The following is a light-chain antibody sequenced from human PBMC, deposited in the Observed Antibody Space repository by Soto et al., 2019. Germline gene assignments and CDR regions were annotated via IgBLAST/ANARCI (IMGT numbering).Light chain of an antibody. CDR2: GVS. V-gene: IGKV3-20*01. Sequence: DIVLTQSPGTLSLSPGERATLYCRASQSVSSSYLAWYQQTPGQAPRPLIYGVSSSATGIPDRFSGSGSRTHFSLTISILEPEDFAVYYCQQYGSSPMYTFGLGTNLDIK. CDR3: QQYGSSPMYT. CDR1: QSVSSSY. J-gene: IGKJ2*01.